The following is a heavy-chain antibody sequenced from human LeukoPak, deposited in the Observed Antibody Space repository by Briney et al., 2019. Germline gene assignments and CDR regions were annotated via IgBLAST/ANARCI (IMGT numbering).Heavy chain of an antibody. CDR3: ARGSSTSPYIMDV. V-gene: IGHV1-2*02. Sequence: ASVKVSFKASEYTFTGQYMHWVRQAPGQGLEWMGWINPNSGGTNYAQKFQGRVTMTRDTSISAAYMELSRLRSDDTAVYYCARGSSTSPYIMDVWGQGTTVSVSS. CDR1: EYTFTGQY. D-gene: IGHD2-2*01. CDR2: INPNSGGT. J-gene: IGHJ6*02.